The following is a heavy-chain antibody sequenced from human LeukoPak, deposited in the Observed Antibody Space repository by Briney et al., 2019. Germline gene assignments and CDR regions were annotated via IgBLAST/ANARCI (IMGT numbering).Heavy chain of an antibody. CDR3: ARESAGGLDY. CDR1: GFTLSSHW. D-gene: IGHD6-19*01. J-gene: IGHJ4*02. V-gene: IGHV3-7*05. CDR2: IKQDGSEQ. Sequence: PGGSLRLSCAASGFTLSSHWMSWVRQAPGKGLEWVANIKQDGSEQYYADSVRGRFTISRDNATNSLYLQMNSLTAEDTAIYYCARESAGGLDYWGQGTLVTVSS.